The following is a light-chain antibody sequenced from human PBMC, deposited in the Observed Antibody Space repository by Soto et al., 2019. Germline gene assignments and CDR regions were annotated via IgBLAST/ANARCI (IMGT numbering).Light chain of an antibody. V-gene: IGKV3-20*01. Sequence: EIVLTQSPATLSLSPGERATLSCRASQSVSSSYLAWYQQKPGQAPRLLIYGTSNRATGIPDRFSGSGSGTDFTLTISRLEPEDVEVYYCQQYDSSPPVTFGGGTKVEIK. J-gene: IGKJ4*01. CDR3: QQYDSSPPVT. CDR1: QSVSSSY. CDR2: GTS.